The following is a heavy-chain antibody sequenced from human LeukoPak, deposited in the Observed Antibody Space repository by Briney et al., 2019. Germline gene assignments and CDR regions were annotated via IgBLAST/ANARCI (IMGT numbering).Heavy chain of an antibody. CDR2: IYYSGST. Sequence: SETLSLTCTVSGGSLNTYYWSWIRQPPGKGLEWIGYIYYSGSTIYNPSLKGRVTISVDTSKNQFSLKLSSVTAADTAVYYCARHPAYCTNGVCYCDYWGQGTLVTVSS. V-gene: IGHV4-59*08. CDR1: GGSLNTYY. J-gene: IGHJ4*02. CDR3: ARHPAYCTNGVCYCDY. D-gene: IGHD2-8*01.